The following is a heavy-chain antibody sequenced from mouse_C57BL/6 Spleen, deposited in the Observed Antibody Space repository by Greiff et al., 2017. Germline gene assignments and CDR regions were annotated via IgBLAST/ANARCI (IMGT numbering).Heavy chain of an antibody. CDR1: GFSLTSYG. CDR3: AKQRDYCGPYAMDY. J-gene: IGHJ4*01. Sequence: VQLKESGPGLVAPSQSLSITCTVSGFSLTSYGVHWVRQPPGKGLEWLVVIWSDGSTTYNSALKSRLSISKDNSKSQVFLKMNSLQTDDTAMYYCAKQRDYCGPYAMDYWGQGTSVTVSS. CDR2: IWSDGST. D-gene: IGHD1-1*01. V-gene: IGHV2-6-1*01.